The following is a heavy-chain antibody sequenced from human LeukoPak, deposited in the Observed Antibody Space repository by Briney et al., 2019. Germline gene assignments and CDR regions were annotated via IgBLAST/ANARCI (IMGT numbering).Heavy chain of an antibody. D-gene: IGHD2-8*01. CDR1: GFTFSSYA. CDR3: ARGMYLAYGMDV. Sequence: GGSLRLSCAASGFTFSSYAMSWVRQAPGKGLEWVSVISGTGDSTYYADSAKGRLTISRDNAKNTVYLQMNSLRAEDTAVYYCARGMYLAYGMDVWGQGTTVTVSS. CDR2: ISGTGDST. J-gene: IGHJ6*02. V-gene: IGHV3-23*01.